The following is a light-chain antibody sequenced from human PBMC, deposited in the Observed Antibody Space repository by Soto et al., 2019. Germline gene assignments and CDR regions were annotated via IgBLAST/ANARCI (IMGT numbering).Light chain of an antibody. J-gene: IGLJ2*01. Sequence: QTVVTQEPSLTVSPGGTVTLTCGSNTGSVTSGHYPYWFQQKPGQAPRTLIYDTSKKHSWTPARFSGSLLGGKAALTLSGAQPEDEAEYHCFLVHSGVVVFGGGTKLTVL. CDR3: FLVHSGVVV. CDR2: DTS. CDR1: TGSVTSGHY. V-gene: IGLV7-46*01.